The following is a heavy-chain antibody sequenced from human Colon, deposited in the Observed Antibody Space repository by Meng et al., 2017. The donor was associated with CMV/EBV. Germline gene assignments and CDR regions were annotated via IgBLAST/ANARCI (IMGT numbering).Heavy chain of an antibody. CDR2: IYWHSGTI. Sequence: SLKISCATSGFKFDDHAMHWVRQPPGKGLEWVAGIYWHSGTIGYADSVRGRFTISRDNGEKSIYLEMNSLTSEDSALYYCAKDRKGGGEIDYWGQGTVVTVSS. CDR1: GFKFDDHA. CDR3: AKDRKGGGEIDY. J-gene: IGHJ4*02. V-gene: IGHV3-9*01. D-gene: IGHD2-21*01.